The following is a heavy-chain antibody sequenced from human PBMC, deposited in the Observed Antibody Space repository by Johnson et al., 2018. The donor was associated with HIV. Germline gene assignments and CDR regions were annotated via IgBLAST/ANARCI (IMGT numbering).Heavy chain of an antibody. D-gene: IGHD1-26*01. CDR1: GFTFSSYD. Sequence: VQLVESGGGLVKPGGSLRLSCAASGFTFSSYDMHWVRQATGKGLEWVSAIGTAGDTYYPGSVKGRFTISRENAKNSLYLQMNSLRAGDTAVYYCARPPYSGSYYDAFDIWGQGTMVTVSS. CDR2: IGTAGDT. V-gene: IGHV3-13*01. J-gene: IGHJ3*02. CDR3: ARPPYSGSYYDAFDI.